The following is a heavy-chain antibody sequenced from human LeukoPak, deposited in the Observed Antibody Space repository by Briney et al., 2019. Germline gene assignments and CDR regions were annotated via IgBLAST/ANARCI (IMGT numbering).Heavy chain of an antibody. CDR3: ARVGVLLWFGELLPNWFDP. Sequence: SETLSLTCTVSSGSFRTYYWSWIRQPPGKGLEWIGYIFYNEGTSYNPSLKSRVTISVDTSNNQLSLKVNSVTAADTAMYYCARVGVLLWFGELLPNWFDPWGQGTLVTVSS. CDR2: IFYNEGT. V-gene: IGHV4-59*01. D-gene: IGHD3-10*01. J-gene: IGHJ5*02. CDR1: SGSFRTYY.